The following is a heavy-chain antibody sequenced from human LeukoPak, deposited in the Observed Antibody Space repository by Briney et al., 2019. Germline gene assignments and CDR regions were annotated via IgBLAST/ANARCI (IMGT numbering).Heavy chain of an antibody. V-gene: IGHV1-69*05. CDR2: IIPIFGTA. CDR3: GRKAGDCGGGSCYSIDY. J-gene: IGHJ4*02. CDR1: GYTFTSYD. Sequence: GASVKVSCKASGYTFTSYDINWVRQATGRGLEWMGGIIPIFGTANYAQKFQGRVTLTTDESTSTAYMEVSSLRSEDTAVYYCGRKAGDCGGGSCYSIDYWGQGTLVTVSS. D-gene: IGHD2-15*01.